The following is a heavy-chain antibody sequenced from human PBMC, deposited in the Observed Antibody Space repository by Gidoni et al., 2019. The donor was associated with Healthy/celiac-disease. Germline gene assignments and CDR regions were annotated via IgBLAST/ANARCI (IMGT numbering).Heavy chain of an antibody. CDR1: GGTFSRYA. CDR3: ARDGRRDGYNPTDY. J-gene: IGHJ4*02. Sequence: QVQRVQSGAEVKKPGSSVKVSCKASGGTFSRYAISWVRQAPGQGPEWMGGIIPIFGTANYAQKFQGRVTITADESTSTAYMELSSLRSEDTAVYYCARDGRRDGYNPTDYWGQGTLVTVSS. V-gene: IGHV1-69*01. D-gene: IGHD5-12*01. CDR2: IIPIFGTA.